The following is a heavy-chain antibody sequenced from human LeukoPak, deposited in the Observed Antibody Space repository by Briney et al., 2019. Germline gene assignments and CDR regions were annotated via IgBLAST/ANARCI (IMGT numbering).Heavy chain of an antibody. CDR2: ISGSGGST. V-gene: IGHV3-23*01. Sequence: GGSLRLSCVASGITFSNYAVSWVRQAPGKGLEWVSGISGSGGSTNYADSVKGRFTISRDNSKNTLYLQMNSLRAEDTAVYYCAKDRGIAVAGTSAFDIWGQGTMVTVSS. CDR1: GITFSNYA. J-gene: IGHJ3*02. CDR3: AKDRGIAVAGTSAFDI. D-gene: IGHD6-19*01.